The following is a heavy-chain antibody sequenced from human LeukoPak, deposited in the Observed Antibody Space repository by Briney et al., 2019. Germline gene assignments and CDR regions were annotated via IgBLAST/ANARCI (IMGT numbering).Heavy chain of an antibody. V-gene: IGHV4-39*07. CDR3: XXXXXXXXXXXXXXXDV. CDR1: GGSISSSSYY. J-gene: IGHJ6*02. Sequence: SEILSLTCTVSGGSISSSSYYWGWIRQPPGKGLEWIXXXXXSXSTYYNPXXXSRVTISVDTSKNQFSLKLSSVTAADTAVYXXXXXXXXXXXXXXXXXDVWGQGTTVTXSS. CDR2: XXXSXST.